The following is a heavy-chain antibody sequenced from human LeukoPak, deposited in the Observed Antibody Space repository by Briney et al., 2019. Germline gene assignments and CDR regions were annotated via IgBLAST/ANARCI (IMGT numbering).Heavy chain of an antibody. V-gene: IGHV4-39*01. CDR2: IYYGVTT. CDR1: GGSISSGSYS. Sequence: PSETLSLTCTVSGGSISSGSYSWGWIRQPPGKGLEWIGSIYYGVTTYYNPSLKSRVTISVDTSKNQFSLKLSSVTAADTAVYYCASDYGDYYFDYWGQGTLVTVSS. D-gene: IGHD4-17*01. J-gene: IGHJ4*02. CDR3: ASDYGDYYFDY.